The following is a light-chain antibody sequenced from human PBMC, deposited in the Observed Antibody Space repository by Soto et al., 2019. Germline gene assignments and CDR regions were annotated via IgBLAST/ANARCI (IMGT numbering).Light chain of an antibody. Sequence: QSALTQPASVSRSPGQSITISCTGTGSDVGNYVFVSWYQQYPGKAPKLIIFEVSNRPSGVSDRFSGSKSGSTASLSISGLQSEDEADYYCVSYTSTSTLVFGTGTKVTVL. J-gene: IGLJ1*01. CDR1: GSDVGNYVF. CDR2: EVS. CDR3: VSYTSTSTLV. V-gene: IGLV2-14*01.